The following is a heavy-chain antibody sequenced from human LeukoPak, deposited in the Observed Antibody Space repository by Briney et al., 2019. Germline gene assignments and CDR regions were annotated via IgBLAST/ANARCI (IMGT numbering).Heavy chain of an antibody. D-gene: IGHD1-26*01. CDR1: VGSISSRSYY. Sequence: KTSETLSLTCTGSVGSISSRSYYWGWIRQPPGKGLEWIGSIYYSGSTYYNPSLKSRVTISVDTSKNQLSLKLSSVTAADTAVYYCARHGRGSWTAAEFFHHWGQGTLVAVSS. J-gene: IGHJ1*01. CDR2: IYYSGST. CDR3: ARHGRGSWTAAEFFHH. V-gene: IGHV4-39*01.